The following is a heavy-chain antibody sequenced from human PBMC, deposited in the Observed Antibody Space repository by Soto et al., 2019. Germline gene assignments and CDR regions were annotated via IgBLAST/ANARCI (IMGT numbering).Heavy chain of an antibody. CDR2: ISSSSSYI. Sequence: GGSLRLSCAASGFTFSSYSMNWVRQAPGKGLEWVSSISSSSSYIYYADSVKGRFTISRDNAKNSLYLQMNSLRAEDTAVYYCARADNWNDGYYYYMDVWGKGTTVTVSS. V-gene: IGHV3-21*01. D-gene: IGHD1-1*01. J-gene: IGHJ6*03. CDR3: ARADNWNDGYYYYMDV. CDR1: GFTFSSYS.